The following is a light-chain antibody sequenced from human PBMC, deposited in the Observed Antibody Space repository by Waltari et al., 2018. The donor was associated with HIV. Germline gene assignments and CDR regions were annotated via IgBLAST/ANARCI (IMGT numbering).Light chain of an antibody. Sequence: QSVLTQPPAASGTPGQRVTISCSGSSPNLGSNYVYWYQQFPGTAPKLLIYRNNYRPSGVPDRISGSKSGTAAYLAISGLRSEDEADYYCVAWDDTLSALFFGGGTKLTVL. CDR1: SPNLGSNY. J-gene: IGLJ2*01. CDR3: VAWDDTLSALF. V-gene: IGLV1-47*01. CDR2: RNN.